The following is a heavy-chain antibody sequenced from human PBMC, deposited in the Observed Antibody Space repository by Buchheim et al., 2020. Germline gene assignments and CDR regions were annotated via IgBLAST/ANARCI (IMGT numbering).Heavy chain of an antibody. CDR1: GGTFNSDP. CDR2: IIPIFGTP. Sequence: VKKPGSSVKVSCKASGGTFNSDPISWVRQAPGQTFEWMGRIIPIFGTPTYEQKFQGRVTITADTSTSTAYMDLRSLRFEDTAVYHCAREPGIAVSGTWWFDPWGQGTL. J-gene: IGHJ5*02. CDR3: AREPGIAVSGTWWFDP. V-gene: IGHV1-69*06. D-gene: IGHD6-13*01.